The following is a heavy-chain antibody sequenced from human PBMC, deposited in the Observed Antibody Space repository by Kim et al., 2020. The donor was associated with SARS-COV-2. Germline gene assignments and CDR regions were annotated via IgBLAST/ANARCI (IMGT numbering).Heavy chain of an antibody. J-gene: IGHJ4*02. D-gene: IGHD3-10*01. CDR1: GFTFSSYA. CDR2: ISYDGSNK. Sequence: GGSLRLSCAASGFTFSSYAMHWVRQAPGKGLEWVAVISYDGSNKYYADSVKGRFTISRDNSKNTLYLQMNSLRAEDTAVYYCARNPSGRYYNPYDYWGQGTLVTVSS. CDR3: ARNPSGRYYNPYDY. V-gene: IGHV3-30-3*01.